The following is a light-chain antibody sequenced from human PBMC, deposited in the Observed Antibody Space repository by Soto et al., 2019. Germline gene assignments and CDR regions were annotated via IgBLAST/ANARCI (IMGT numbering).Light chain of an antibody. CDR2: GAS. Sequence: EIVLTQSPWTLAVSPGDSATLSCGASQSVSSRSLAWYQQKPGQAPRLLIYGASSRATGIPERFSGSGSGADFTLTISRLEPEDFAVYYCQQYGSSPGTFGQGTKVDIK. CDR3: QQYGSSPGT. CDR1: QSVSSRS. V-gene: IGKV3-20*01. J-gene: IGKJ1*01.